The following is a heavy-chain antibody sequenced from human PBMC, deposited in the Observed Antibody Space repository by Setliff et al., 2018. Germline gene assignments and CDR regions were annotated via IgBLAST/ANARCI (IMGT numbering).Heavy chain of an antibody. D-gene: IGHD5-18*01. CDR3: AREGVDTRSSTDYRYYMDV. J-gene: IGHJ6*03. V-gene: IGHV1-69*05. CDR2: TIPMFGTT. CDR1: GYNFITFG. Sequence: SVKVSCKTSGYNFITFGISWVRQAPGQGLEWMGGTIPMFGTTEYAQKFHGRVTIITDESTSTAYMELSSLTSDDTAVYYCAREGVDTRSSTDYRYYMDVWGKGTTVTVSS.